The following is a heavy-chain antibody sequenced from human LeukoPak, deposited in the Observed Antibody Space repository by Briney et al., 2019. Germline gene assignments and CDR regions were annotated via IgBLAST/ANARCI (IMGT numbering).Heavy chain of an antibody. D-gene: IGHD5-12*01. J-gene: IGHJ3*02. Sequence: GGSVKVSCKASGFTFTSYGMNWVRQAPGKGLEWMGWISYYNGNTNYAQKLQGRFTMTTDTSTSTAYMELRSLRSEDTAVYYCATFRCYDRKTRGSFDIWGGGTMVTVSS. CDR3: ATFRCYDRKTRGSFDI. CDR1: GFTFTSYG. V-gene: IGHV1-18*01. CDR2: ISYYNGNT.